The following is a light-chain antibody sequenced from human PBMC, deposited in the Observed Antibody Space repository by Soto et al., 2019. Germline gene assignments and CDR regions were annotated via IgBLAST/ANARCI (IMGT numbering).Light chain of an antibody. Sequence: EIVLTQSPATLSLSPGERAILSCRASQSVSTYLAWYQQKPGQAPRLLIFDASNRATGIPARFSGSESGTDFTLTISSLEPEDFAVYYCQQRADWPATFGPGTKVDIK. CDR3: QQRADWPAT. V-gene: IGKV3-11*01. CDR1: QSVSTY. CDR2: DAS. J-gene: IGKJ3*01.